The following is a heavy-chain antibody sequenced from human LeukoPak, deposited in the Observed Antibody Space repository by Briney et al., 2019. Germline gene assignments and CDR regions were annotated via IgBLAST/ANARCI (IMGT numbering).Heavy chain of an antibody. CDR3: AKDLRGYSYGYYFDC. Sequence: GGSLRLSCAASGFTFSSYGMHWVRQAPGKGLEWVAFMRRDESFDYYADSVKRRFTISRDNPRNTLYLQMNRLRTEDTAVYYCAKDLRGYSYGYYFDCWGQGTLVTVSS. D-gene: IGHD5-18*01. V-gene: IGHV3-30*02. CDR2: MRRDESFD. CDR1: GFTFSSYG. J-gene: IGHJ4*02.